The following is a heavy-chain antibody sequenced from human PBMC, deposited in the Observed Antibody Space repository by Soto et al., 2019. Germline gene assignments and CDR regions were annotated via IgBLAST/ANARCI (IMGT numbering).Heavy chain of an antibody. D-gene: IGHD2-15*01. V-gene: IGHV3-30-3*01. CDR1: GFTFSGFA. CDR3: ARGQRYCSGGTCYSGHAFDI. Sequence: PGGSLRLSCAASGFTFSGFAIHWVRQAPGRGLEWVSTVSFDGSNEYYADSVKGRFTISRDNSKNTLSLQMNSLRAEDTAVYYCARGQRYCSGGTCYSGHAFDIWGQGTMVTVSS. CDR2: VSFDGSNE. J-gene: IGHJ3*02.